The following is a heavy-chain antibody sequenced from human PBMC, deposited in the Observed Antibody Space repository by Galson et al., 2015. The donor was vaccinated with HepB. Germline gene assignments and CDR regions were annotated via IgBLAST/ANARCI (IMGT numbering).Heavy chain of an antibody. Sequence: LRLSCAASGFIFSRHGIHWVRQAPGKGLECVAMIWHDGSNQLYADSVKGRFTISRDNSKNTLYLQMNSLRAEDTAVYYCVRESLMAMVTFALWGRGTLVTVSS. CDR1: GFIFSRHG. D-gene: IGHD5-18*01. CDR3: VRESLMAMVTFAL. V-gene: IGHV3-33*01. CDR2: IWHDGSNQ. J-gene: IGHJ4*02.